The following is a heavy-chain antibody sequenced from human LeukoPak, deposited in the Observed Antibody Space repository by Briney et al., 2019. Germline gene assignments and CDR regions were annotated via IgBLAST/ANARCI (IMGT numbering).Heavy chain of an antibody. Sequence: ASVKVSCKASGYTFSGYYMHWVRQAPGQGLEWVGWINPNSGGTNYAQKFQGRVTMTRDTSVSTAYMELSRLRSDDTAVYYCARDNRLWFGEFPDYMDVWGKGTTVTVSS. CDR2: INPNSGGT. V-gene: IGHV1-2*02. CDR3: ARDNRLWFGEFPDYMDV. J-gene: IGHJ6*03. CDR1: GYTFSGYY. D-gene: IGHD3-10*01.